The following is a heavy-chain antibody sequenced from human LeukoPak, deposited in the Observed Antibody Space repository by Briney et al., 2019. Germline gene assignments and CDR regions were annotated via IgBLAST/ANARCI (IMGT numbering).Heavy chain of an antibody. V-gene: IGHV3-48*04. CDR1: GFTFSSYG. J-gene: IGHJ6*04. Sequence: GGSLRLSCAASGFTFSSYGMHWVRQAPGKGLEWVSYISSSGSTIYYADSVKGRFTISRDNAKNSLYLQMNSLRAEDTAVYYCAQLGITMIGGVWGKGTTVTISS. CDR3: AQLGITMIGGV. CDR2: ISSSGSTI. D-gene: IGHD3-10*02.